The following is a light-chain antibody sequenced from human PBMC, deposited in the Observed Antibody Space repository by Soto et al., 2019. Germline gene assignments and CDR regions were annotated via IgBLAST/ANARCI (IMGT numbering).Light chain of an antibody. Sequence: QSALTQPASVSGSPGQSITISCTGTSSDIGDYNYVSWYQQHPGEAPKLMIYEVSNRPSGVSNRFSGSKSGNTAFLTISGLQAEDEADYSCSSYTSSNTLIFGGGTKVTVL. CDR3: SSYTSSNTLI. CDR2: EVS. J-gene: IGLJ2*01. CDR1: SSDIGDYNY. V-gene: IGLV2-14*01.